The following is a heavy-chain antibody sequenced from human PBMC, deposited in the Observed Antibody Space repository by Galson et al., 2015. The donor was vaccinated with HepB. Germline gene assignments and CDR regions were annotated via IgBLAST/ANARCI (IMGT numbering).Heavy chain of an antibody. CDR3: ARGGTSLIFYFDY. V-gene: IGHV1-3*04. CDR2: INTGTGYT. CDR1: GYTFSSYT. D-gene: IGHD1-26*01. J-gene: IGHJ4*01. Sequence: SVKVSCKASGYTFSSYTIHWVRQAPGQSLEWMGWINTGTGYTKLSQKFQGRVSITSDTSATTVDMELNSLTSEDTALYFCARGGTSLIFYFDYWGQGSLITVSS.